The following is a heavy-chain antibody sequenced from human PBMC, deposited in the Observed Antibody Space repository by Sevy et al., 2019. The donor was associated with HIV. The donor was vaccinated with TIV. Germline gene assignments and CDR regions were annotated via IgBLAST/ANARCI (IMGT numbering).Heavy chain of an antibody. J-gene: IGHJ6*02. D-gene: IGHD2-15*01. V-gene: IGHV3-53*01. CDR1: GFSVSSNY. CDR3: TREDIVLGEDNYYGMDV. Sequence: GGSLRLSCVVSGFSVSSNYMSWVRQAPGKGLEWVSIIYSDGRTYYADSVRGRFTISRDASKNTVYLEMKSLRAEDTAVYYCTREDIVLGEDNYYGMDVWGHGTTVTVSS. CDR2: IYSDGRT.